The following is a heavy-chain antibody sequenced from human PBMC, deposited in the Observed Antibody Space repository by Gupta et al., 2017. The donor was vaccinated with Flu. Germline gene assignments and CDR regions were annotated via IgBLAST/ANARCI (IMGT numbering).Heavy chain of an antibody. CDR3: AREEYSTSFDY. CDR1: GFSFSAYG. V-gene: IGHV3-33*01. J-gene: IGHJ4*02. D-gene: IGHD2/OR15-2a*01. Sequence: QVQLVESGGGVVQPGRSLRLSCAASGFSFSAYGMHWVRQAPGKGLEWVAMIWYDGSNKHYADSVKGRFTISKDNSKNTLYLQMNTLRADDTAVYFCAREEYSTSFDYWGQGTLVTVSS. CDR2: IWYDGSNK.